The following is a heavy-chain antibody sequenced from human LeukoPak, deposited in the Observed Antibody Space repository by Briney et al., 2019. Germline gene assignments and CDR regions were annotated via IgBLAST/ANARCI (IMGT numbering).Heavy chain of an antibody. CDR2: ISSSSSYI. Sequence: GGSLRLSCGVSGFPFSSYSMNWVPQAPGKGLEWVSYISSSSSYIYYADSVKGRFTISRDKAKNSLFLQMNSLRGEDTAVYYCTRDSGYNAFDIWGQGTLVTVSS. CDR1: GFPFSSYS. J-gene: IGHJ3*02. V-gene: IGHV3-21*05. D-gene: IGHD5-12*01. CDR3: TRDSGYNAFDI.